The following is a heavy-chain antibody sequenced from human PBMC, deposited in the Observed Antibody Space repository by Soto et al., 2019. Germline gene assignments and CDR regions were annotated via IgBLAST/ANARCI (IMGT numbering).Heavy chain of an antibody. J-gene: IGHJ3*02. CDR3: GKEPNGDYVGGFEM. Sequence: PGGSLRLSCAASGFAFRTYGTHGVRQAPGKGLEWVALISYDGSDEYYADSVKGRFTISRDNSRNTLYLQMDSLRAEDTAVYYCGKEPNGDYVGGFEMWGRGTMVTVSS. CDR1: GFAFRTYG. D-gene: IGHD4-17*01. CDR2: ISYDGSDE. V-gene: IGHV3-30*18.